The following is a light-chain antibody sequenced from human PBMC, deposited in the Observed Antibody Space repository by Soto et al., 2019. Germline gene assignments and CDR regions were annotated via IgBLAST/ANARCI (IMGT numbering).Light chain of an antibody. J-gene: IGKJ1*01. V-gene: IGKV3-20*01. CDR1: QSVSNNY. CDR3: QQYGSSGT. CDR2: GAS. Sequence: IVLTQSPCTLTLSPGERATLSCRASQSVSNNYLAWYQQKPGHAPSLLIYGASNRATGIPDRLSGSGSGTYFTLTISRLEPEDFAVYYCQQYGSSGTFGQGTKVDIK.